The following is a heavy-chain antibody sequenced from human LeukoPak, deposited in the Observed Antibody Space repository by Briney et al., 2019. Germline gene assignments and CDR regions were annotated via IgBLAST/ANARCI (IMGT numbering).Heavy chain of an antibody. D-gene: IGHD3-3*01. CDR3: ARGGQTYYDFWSGYSPPFDY. J-gene: IGHJ4*02. CDR2: ISGYNGNT. Sequence: ASVKVSCKASGYTFTSYGISWVRQAPGQGLEWMGWISGYNGNTNYAQKLQGRVTMTADTSTSTAYMELRSLRSDDTAVYYCARGGQTYYDFWSGYSPPFDYWGQGTLVTVSS. V-gene: IGHV1-18*01. CDR1: GYTFTSYG.